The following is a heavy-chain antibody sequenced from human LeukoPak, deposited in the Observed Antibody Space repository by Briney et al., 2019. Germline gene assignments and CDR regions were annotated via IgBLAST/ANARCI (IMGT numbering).Heavy chain of an antibody. J-gene: IGHJ4*02. V-gene: IGHV1-24*01. D-gene: IGHD5-18*01. Sequence: ASVKVSCKVSGYTLTELSMHWVRQAPGKGLEWMGGFDPEDGETIYAQKFQGRVTMTEDTSTDTAYMEVSSLRSEDTAVYYCATDHSYGSSWDYRGQGTLVTVSS. CDR3: ATDHSYGSSWDY. CDR2: FDPEDGET. CDR1: GYTLTELS.